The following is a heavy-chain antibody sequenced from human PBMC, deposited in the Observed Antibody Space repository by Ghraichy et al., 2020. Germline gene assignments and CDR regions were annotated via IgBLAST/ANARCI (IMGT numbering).Heavy chain of an antibody. J-gene: IGHJ4*02. CDR1: GFTFRGYA. V-gene: IGHV3-23*01. CDR2: TSGSGDTT. CDR3: AKEGYNSGWYYYFDY. Sequence: GGSLRLSCAAPGFTFRGYAMSWVRQAPGKGLEWVSATSGSGDTTYYADSVKGRFTITRDNSKNTLYLQMNSLRAEDTAVYYCAKEGYNSGWYYYFDYRGQGTLVTVSS. D-gene: IGHD6-19*01.